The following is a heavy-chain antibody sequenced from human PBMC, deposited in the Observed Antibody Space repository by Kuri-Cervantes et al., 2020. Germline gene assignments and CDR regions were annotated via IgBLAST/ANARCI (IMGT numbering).Heavy chain of an antibody. J-gene: IGHJ4*02. CDR2: IWYDGSNK. CDR1: GFTFSSYG. CDR3: ARGQFDILTGYNLKY. D-gene: IGHD3-9*01. Sequence: GGSLRLSCAASGFTFSSYGMHWVRQAPGKGLEWVAVIWYDGSNKYYADSVKGRFTISRDNCKNTMYLQMNSLRAEDTALYHCARGQFDILTGYNLKYWGQGTLVTVSS. V-gene: IGHV3-33*08.